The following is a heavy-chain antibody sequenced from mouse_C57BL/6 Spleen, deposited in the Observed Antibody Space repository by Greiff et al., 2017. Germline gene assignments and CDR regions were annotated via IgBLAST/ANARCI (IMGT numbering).Heavy chain of an antibody. CDR1: GYTFTSYW. CDR2: INPSNGGT. D-gene: IGHD1-1*01. V-gene: IGHV1-53*01. CDR3: ARPFITTTYAMDY. Sequence: VQLQQPGTELVKPGASVKLSCKASGYTFTSYWMHWVKQRPGQGLEWIGNINPSNGGTNYNEKFKSKATLTVDKSSSTAYMQLSSLTSEDSAVYYCARPFITTTYAMDYWGQGTSVTVSS. J-gene: IGHJ4*01.